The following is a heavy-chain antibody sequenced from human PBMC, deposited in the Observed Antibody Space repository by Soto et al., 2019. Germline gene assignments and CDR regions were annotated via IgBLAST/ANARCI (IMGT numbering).Heavy chain of an antibody. CDR2: ISSSSSYI. Sequence: GGSLRLSCAASGFTFSSYSMNWVRQAPGKGLEWVSSISSSSSYIYYADSVKGRFTISRDNAKNSLYLQMNSLRAEGTAVYYCARSLTVYQNDWFDPWGQGTQVTVSS. CDR3: ARSLTVYQNDWFDP. CDR1: GFTFSSYS. D-gene: IGHD3-9*01. J-gene: IGHJ5*02. V-gene: IGHV3-21*01.